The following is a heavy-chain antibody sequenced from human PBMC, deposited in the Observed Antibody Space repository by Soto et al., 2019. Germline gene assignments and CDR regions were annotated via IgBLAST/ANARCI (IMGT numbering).Heavy chain of an antibody. V-gene: IGHV4-39*01. CDR1: GGSISSSSYY. CDR2: IYYSGST. D-gene: IGHD2-21*02. CDR3: ARLSKFSAGGDCYSCFDY. Sequence: SETLSLTCTVSGGSISSSSYYWGWIRQPPGKGLEWIGSIYYSGSTYYNPSLKSRVTISVDTSKNQFSLKLSSVTAADTAVYYCARLSKFSAGGDCYSCFDYWGQGTLVTVSS. J-gene: IGHJ4*02.